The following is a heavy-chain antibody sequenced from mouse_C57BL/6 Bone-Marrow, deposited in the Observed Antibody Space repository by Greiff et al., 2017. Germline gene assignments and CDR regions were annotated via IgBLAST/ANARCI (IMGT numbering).Heavy chain of an antibody. CDR3: EDYEGYFDV. CDR2: IYPRSGNT. V-gene: IGHV1-81*01. Sequence: VQLKQSGAELARPGASVKLSCKASGYTFTSYGISWVKQRTGQGLEWIGEIYPRSGNTYYNEKFKGKATLTADKSSSTAYMELRSLTSEDSAVYFCEDYEGYFDVWGTGTTVTVSS. D-gene: IGHD1-1*01. CDR1: GYTFTSYG. J-gene: IGHJ1*03.